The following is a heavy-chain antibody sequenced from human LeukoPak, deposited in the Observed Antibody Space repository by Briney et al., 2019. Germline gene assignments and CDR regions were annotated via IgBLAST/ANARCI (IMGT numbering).Heavy chain of an antibody. Sequence: SETLSLTCAVSGGSISSSNWWSWVRQPPGKGLEWIGSIYHSGSTYYNPSLKSRVTISVDTSKNQFSLKLSSVTAADTAMYYCARTYSGTYTYYLDYWGQGTLVTVSS. J-gene: IGHJ4*02. D-gene: IGHD1-26*01. CDR3: ARTYSGTYTYYLDY. CDR2: IYHSGST. CDR1: GGSISSSNW. V-gene: IGHV4-4*02.